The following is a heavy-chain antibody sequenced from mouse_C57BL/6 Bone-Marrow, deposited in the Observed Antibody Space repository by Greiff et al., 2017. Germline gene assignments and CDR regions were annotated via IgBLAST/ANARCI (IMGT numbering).Heavy chain of an antibody. CDR1: GYTFTSYG. CDR3: AREGDYGSSYWYFDV. Sequence: VQLQQSGAELARPGASVKLSCKASGYTFTSYGISWVKQRTGQGLEWIGEIYPRSGNTYYNEKFKGKATLTADKSSSTAYMELRSLTSEDSAFYFCAREGDYGSSYWYFDVGGTGTTVTVSS. D-gene: IGHD1-1*01. CDR2: IYPRSGNT. V-gene: IGHV1-81*01. J-gene: IGHJ1*03.